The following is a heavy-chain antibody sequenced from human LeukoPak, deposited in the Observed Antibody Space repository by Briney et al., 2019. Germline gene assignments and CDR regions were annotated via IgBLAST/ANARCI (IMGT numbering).Heavy chain of an antibody. CDR2: ISAYNGNT. CDR3: ARRGLDDYSNYYYYGMDV. J-gene: IGHJ6*02. Sequence: ASVKVSCKASGYTFTSYGIIWVRQAPGQGLEWMGWISAYNGNTNYAQKLQGRVTMTTDTSTSTAYMELRSLRSDDTAVYYCARRGLDDYSNYYYYGMDVWGQGTTVTVSS. V-gene: IGHV1-18*01. D-gene: IGHD4-11*01. CDR1: GYTFTSYG.